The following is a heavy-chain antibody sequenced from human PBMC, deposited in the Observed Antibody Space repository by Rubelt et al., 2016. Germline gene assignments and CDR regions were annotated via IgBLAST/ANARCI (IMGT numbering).Heavy chain of an antibody. CDR2: ISAYDGNT. J-gene: IGHJ5*02. V-gene: IGHV1-18*01. CDR1: GYTFTSYG. CDR3: ARGYCSSANCLFNWFDP. D-gene: IGHD2-2*01. Sequence: QVQLVQSGAEVKKPGASVKVSCKASGYTFTSYGISWVRQAPGQGLEWMGWISAYDGNTYYAQKRQGRVTITTDTSTSTAYMELRSLRSDDTAMYFCARGYCSSANCLFNWFDPWGQGTLVTVSS.